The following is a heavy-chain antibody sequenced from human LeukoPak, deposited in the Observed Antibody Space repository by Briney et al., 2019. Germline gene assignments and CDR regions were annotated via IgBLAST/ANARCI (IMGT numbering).Heavy chain of an antibody. Sequence: GGSLRLSCAASGFTFSSYWMHWVRQAPGKGLVWVSRINSDGSSTSYADSVKGRFTISRDNAKNTLYLQMNSLRAEDTAVYYCAIVPAVSYAFDIWGQGTMVTVSS. CDR1: GFTFSSYW. J-gene: IGHJ3*02. CDR2: INSDGSST. D-gene: IGHD6-19*01. V-gene: IGHV3-74*01. CDR3: AIVPAVSYAFDI.